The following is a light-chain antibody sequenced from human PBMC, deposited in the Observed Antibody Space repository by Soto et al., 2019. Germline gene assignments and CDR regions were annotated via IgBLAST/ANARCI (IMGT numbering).Light chain of an antibody. Sequence: EIVMTQSPATLSVSPGERATLSCRASQSVSSNLAWYQQRPGQAPRLLIYGASTRATGIPARFSGSGSWTEFTLTISSLQSEDFAVYYCQQYNYWPPLYTFGQGTKLEIK. CDR2: GAS. CDR3: QQYNYWPPLYT. V-gene: IGKV3-15*01. CDR1: QSVSSN. J-gene: IGKJ2*01.